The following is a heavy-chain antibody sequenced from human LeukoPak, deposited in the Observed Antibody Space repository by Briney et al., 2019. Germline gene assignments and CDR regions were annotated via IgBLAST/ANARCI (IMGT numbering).Heavy chain of an antibody. J-gene: IGHJ4*02. V-gene: IGHV3-23*01. D-gene: IGHD3-10*01. CDR3: AKVGTRATYYFDY. Sequence: QSGGSLRLSCAASGFTLRSYDMSWVRQAPGKGLEWVAATSGSGVNSYYADSVRGRFTISRDNSKNTLYLQMNSLRAEDTAVYYCAKVGTRATYYFDYWGQGTLVTVSS. CDR1: GFTLRSYD. CDR2: TSGSGVNS.